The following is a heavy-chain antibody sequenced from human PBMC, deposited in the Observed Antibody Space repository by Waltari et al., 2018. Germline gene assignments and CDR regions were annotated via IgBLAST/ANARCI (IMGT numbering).Heavy chain of an antibody. J-gene: IGHJ4*02. Sequence: QVQLVQSGAEVKKPGASVKVSCKASAYTFASNDINWVRQATGQGLEWMGWMNPNSGNTGYAQKFQGRITMTRNTSISTAYMELSSLRSEDTAMYYCASLYYYDSSNKAGYWGQGTLVTVSS. V-gene: IGHV1-8*01. CDR3: ASLYYYDSSNKAGY. CDR2: MNPNSGNT. D-gene: IGHD3-22*01. CDR1: AYTFASND.